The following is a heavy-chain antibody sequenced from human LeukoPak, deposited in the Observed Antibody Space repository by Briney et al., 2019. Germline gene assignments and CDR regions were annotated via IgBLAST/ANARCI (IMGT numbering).Heavy chain of an antibody. V-gene: IGHV3-15*01. CDR1: GFTFSNAW. CDR2: IKSKTDGGTT. Sequence: GGSLRLSCAASGFTFSNAWMSWVRQAPGKGLEWVCRIKSKTDGGTTDYAAPVKGRFTISRDDSKNTLYLQMNSLKTEDAAVYYCTTPYGSGSYYTDYWGQGTLVTVSS. J-gene: IGHJ4*02. CDR3: TTPYGSGSYYTDY. D-gene: IGHD3-10*01.